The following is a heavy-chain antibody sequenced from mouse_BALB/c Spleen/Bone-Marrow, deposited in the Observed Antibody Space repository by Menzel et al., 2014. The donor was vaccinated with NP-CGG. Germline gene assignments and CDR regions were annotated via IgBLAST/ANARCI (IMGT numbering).Heavy chain of an antibody. CDR2: IDPANGNT. D-gene: IGHD1-1*01. V-gene: IGHV14-3*02. Sequence: AQLKQSGAELVKPGASVKLSCTASGFNIKDTHMHWVKQGPEQGLEWIGRIDPANGNTKYDPNFQGKATITADTSSNTAYLQLSSLTSEDTAVYYCSRDYGGTAWFACWGHGTLVTVSA. CDR1: GFNIKDTH. J-gene: IGHJ3*01. CDR3: SRDYGGTAWFAC.